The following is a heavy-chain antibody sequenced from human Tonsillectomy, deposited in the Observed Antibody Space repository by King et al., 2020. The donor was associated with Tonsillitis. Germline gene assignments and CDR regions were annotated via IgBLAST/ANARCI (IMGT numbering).Heavy chain of an antibody. CDR3: AREGGSFRHFDL. D-gene: IGHD2/OR15-2a*01. CDR1: GYSFTNYY. Sequence: QLVQSGAEVKEPRASLKVSCKASGYSFTNYYMHWVRQAPGQRLEWMGLINPSGTGTGYAQNFQGRITMTRDMSTGTDYMELSSLRSDDTAVYYCAREGGSFRHFDLWGRGTLVTVSS. J-gene: IGHJ2*01. V-gene: IGHV1-46*01. CDR2: INPSGTGT.